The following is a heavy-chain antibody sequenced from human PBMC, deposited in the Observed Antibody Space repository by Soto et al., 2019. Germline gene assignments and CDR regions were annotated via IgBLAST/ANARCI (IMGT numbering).Heavy chain of an antibody. J-gene: IGHJ6*02. CDR2: IYHSGST. Sequence: PSETLSLTCAVSGGSISSSNWWSWVRQPPGKGLEWIGEIYHSGSTNYNPPLKSRVTISVDKSKNQFSLKLSSVTAADTAVYYCARYLYYDILTGYYGMDVWGQGTTVTVSS. CDR1: GGSISSSNW. V-gene: IGHV4-4*02. D-gene: IGHD3-9*01. CDR3: ARYLYYDILTGYYGMDV.